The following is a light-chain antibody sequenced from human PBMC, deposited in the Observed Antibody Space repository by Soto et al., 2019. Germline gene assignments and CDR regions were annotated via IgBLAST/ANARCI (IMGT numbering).Light chain of an antibody. Sequence: DIVMTQSPDSLAVSLGERATINCKSSQSVLYNVNNKNHLGWYQQKPGQPPKLLIYWASTREFGVPDRFSGSWSGTDSTLTIGSLQAEDVALYYCQQDYSNPWTFGQGTKVEIK. J-gene: IGKJ1*01. CDR3: QQDYSNPWT. CDR2: WAS. CDR1: QSVLYNVNNKNH. V-gene: IGKV4-1*01.